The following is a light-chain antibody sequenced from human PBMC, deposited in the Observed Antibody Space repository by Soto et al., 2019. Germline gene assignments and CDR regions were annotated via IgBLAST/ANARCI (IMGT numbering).Light chain of an antibody. J-gene: IGLJ3*02. CDR1: SSDVGGYNY. Sequence: QSVLTQPRSVSGSPGQSVTISCTGTSSDVGGYNYVSWYQQHPGKAPKLMIYDVSKWPSGVPDRFSGSKTVNTASLTISGLQDDDEADYYCCSYAVNSLWVFGGGTKVTVL. CDR3: CSYAVNSLWV. V-gene: IGLV2-11*01. CDR2: DVS.